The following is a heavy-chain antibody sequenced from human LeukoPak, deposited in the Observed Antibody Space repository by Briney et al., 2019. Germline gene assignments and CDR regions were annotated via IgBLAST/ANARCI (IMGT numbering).Heavy chain of an antibody. CDR2: IYHSGST. Sequence: PSETLSLACSVSGYSISSGYYWGWIRQPPGKGLEWIGSIYHSGSTYYNPSLKSRVTISVDTSKNQFSLKLSSVTAADTAVYYCARVTVTHYYYYMDVWGKGTTVTISS. D-gene: IGHD4-17*01. J-gene: IGHJ6*03. V-gene: IGHV4-38-2*02. CDR1: GYSISSGYY. CDR3: ARVTVTHYYYYMDV.